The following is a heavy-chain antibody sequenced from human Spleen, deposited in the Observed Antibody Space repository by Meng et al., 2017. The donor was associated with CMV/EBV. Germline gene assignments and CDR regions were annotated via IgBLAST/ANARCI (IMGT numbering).Heavy chain of an antibody. D-gene: IGHD3-10*01. V-gene: IGHV3-74*01. J-gene: IGHJ4*02. CDR2: INTDGTGR. CDR1: GFNFNIYW. CDR3: AKGSVLFDY. Sequence: VALGGDLVQPGGSLSLFCAVSGFNFNIYWRHWVRQLQGKGLVWVSRINTDGTGRSYADFVEGRFTISRDNAKNTLYLQMNSLRAEDTAVYYCAKGSVLFDYWGQGTLVTVSS.